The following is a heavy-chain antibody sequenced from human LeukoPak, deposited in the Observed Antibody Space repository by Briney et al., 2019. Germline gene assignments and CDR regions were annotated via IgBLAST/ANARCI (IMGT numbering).Heavy chain of an antibody. V-gene: IGHV3-7*04. CDR2: IKQDGSEK. D-gene: IGHD6-19*01. J-gene: IGHJ4*02. CDR1: GFTFSSRDW. Sequence: GGSLRLSCVASGFTFSSRDWMTWVRQAPGKGLEWVANIKQDGSEKNYVDYVKVRFTISRDNAKNSVDLQMNSLRAEDTDVYYCARVGYSSGWRAPDFDYWGQGTLVTVSS. CDR3: ARVGYSSGWRAPDFDY.